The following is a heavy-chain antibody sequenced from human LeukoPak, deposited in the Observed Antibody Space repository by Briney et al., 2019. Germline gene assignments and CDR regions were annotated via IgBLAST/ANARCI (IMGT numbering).Heavy chain of an antibody. J-gene: IGHJ4*02. D-gene: IGHD6-19*01. CDR2: IYPGDSDT. CDR3: ARRGSGWYDFDY. CDR1: GYSFTSYW. V-gene: IGHV5-51*01. Sequence: GESLKISFQGSGYSFTSYWIGWVRPVPGKGPEWMGIIYPGDSDTRYSPSFQGQVTISADKSISTAYLQWSSLKASDTAMYYCARRGSGWYDFDYWGQGTLVTVSS.